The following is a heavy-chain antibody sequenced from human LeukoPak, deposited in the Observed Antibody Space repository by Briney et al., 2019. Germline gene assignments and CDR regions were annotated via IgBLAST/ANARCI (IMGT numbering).Heavy chain of an antibody. V-gene: IGHV1-18*01. CDR3: ARGGGRSIFGVVTKDFDY. Sequence: GSSVKVSCKASGGTFSSYAISWVRQAPGQGLQWMGWISTYDGNTNYAQKLQGRVTMTTDTSTSTAYMELRSLRSDDTAVYYCARGGGRSIFGVVTKDFDYWGQGTLVTVST. CDR1: GGTFSSYA. CDR2: ISTYDGNT. D-gene: IGHD3-3*01. J-gene: IGHJ4*02.